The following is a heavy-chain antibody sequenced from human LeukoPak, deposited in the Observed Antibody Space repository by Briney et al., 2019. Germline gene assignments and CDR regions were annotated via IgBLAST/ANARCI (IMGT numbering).Heavy chain of an antibody. D-gene: IGHD3-3*01. CDR2: VHLDGRT. Sequence: SETLSLTCGVSGGSVINTNWWTWVRQPPGKGLEWIGEVHLDGRTNYNPSLESRLTMSVDVSENQVSLKLTSVTAADAAVYYCAREGGFYRPLDYSGQGTLVTVSS. J-gene: IGHJ4*02. CDR1: GGSVINTNW. CDR3: AREGGFYRPLDY. V-gene: IGHV4-4*02.